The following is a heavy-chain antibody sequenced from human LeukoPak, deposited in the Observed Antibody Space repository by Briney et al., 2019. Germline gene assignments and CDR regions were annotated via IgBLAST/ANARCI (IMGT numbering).Heavy chain of an antibody. CDR2: IKQDESEK. J-gene: IGHJ6*02. V-gene: IGHV3-7*01. CDR3: ARDFGDYSYYYYGMDV. D-gene: IGHD4-17*01. CDR1: GFTFSSYW. Sequence: GGSLRLSCAASGFTFSSYWMNWVRQAPGKGLEWVANIKQDESEKYYADSVKGRFTISRDNSKNTLYLQMNSLRAEDTAVYYCARDFGDYSYYYYGMDVWGQGTTVTVSS.